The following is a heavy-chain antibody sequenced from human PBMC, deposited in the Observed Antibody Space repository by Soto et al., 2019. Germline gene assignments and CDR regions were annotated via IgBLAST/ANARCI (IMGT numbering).Heavy chain of an antibody. Sequence: PGGSLRLSCAASGFTFSSYGMHWVRQAPGKGLEWVAVIWYDGSNKYYADSVKGRFTISRDNSKNTLYLQMNSLRAEDTAVYYCARGGTRGWHDYYYYYYYMDVWGKGTTVTVSS. D-gene: IGHD3-16*01. CDR1: GFTFSSYG. J-gene: IGHJ6*03. CDR3: ARGGTRGWHDYYYYYYYMDV. CDR2: IWYDGSNK. V-gene: IGHV3-33*01.